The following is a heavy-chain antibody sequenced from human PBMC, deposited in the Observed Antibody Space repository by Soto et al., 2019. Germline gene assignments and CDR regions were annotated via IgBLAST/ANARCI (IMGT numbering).Heavy chain of an antibody. J-gene: IGHJ4*01. CDR2: INPSGGST. CDR1: GYTFTSYY. V-gene: IGHV1-46*01. Sequence: QVQLVQSGAEVKKPGASVKVSCKASGYTFTSYYMHWVRQAPGQGLEWMGIINPSGGSTSYAQKFQGRVTMTRDTSTSTVYMELSSLRSEDTAVYYCARDSGVVPAADPQGIDYWGQGTLVTVSS. CDR3: ARDSGVVPAADPQGIDY. D-gene: IGHD2-2*01.